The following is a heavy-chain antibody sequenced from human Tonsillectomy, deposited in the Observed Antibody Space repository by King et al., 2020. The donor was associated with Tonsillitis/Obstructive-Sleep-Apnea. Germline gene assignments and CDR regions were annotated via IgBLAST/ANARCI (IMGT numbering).Heavy chain of an antibody. Sequence: VQLQQWGAGLLKPSETLSLTCAVYGGSFSGYYWSWIRQPPGKGLEWIGEINHSGSTNYNPSLKSRVTISVDTSKNQFSLKLSSETAADTAVYYCASRAVSSSSTFDYWGQGTLVTVSS. D-gene: IGHD6-6*01. CDR3: ASRAVSSSSTFDY. CDR2: INHSGST. J-gene: IGHJ4*02. CDR1: GGSFSGYY. V-gene: IGHV4-34*01.